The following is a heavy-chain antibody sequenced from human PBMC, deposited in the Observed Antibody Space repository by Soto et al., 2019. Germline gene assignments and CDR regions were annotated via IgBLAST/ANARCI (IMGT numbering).Heavy chain of an antibody. CDR3: ASHDPGARFDP. Sequence: QVQLVQSGAEVKKPGASVKVSCKAPRYIFTAYFMHWVRQAPGQGLEWMGWINPNNGATHYGLSFQGRVTMTRDTSIRKAYMELSSLRSDDTAVYYCASHDPGARFDPWGQGPLVIVSS. CDR2: INPNNGAT. V-gene: IGHV1-2*02. D-gene: IGHD1-1*01. CDR1: RYIFTAYF. J-gene: IGHJ5*02.